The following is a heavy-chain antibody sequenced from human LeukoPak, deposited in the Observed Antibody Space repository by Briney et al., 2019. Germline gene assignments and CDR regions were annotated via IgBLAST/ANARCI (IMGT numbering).Heavy chain of an antibody. V-gene: IGHV3-48*02. D-gene: IGHD1-26*01. CDR2: ISSSSSTI. CDR1: GFTFSSYS. CDR3: AKEVFSGTFQPYGDY. Sequence: GGSLRLSCAASGFTFSSYSMNWVRQAPGKGLEWVSYISSSSSTIYYADSVKGRFTISRDNAKNSLYLQMNSLRDEDTAVYYCAKEVFSGTFQPYGDYWGQGTLVTVSS. J-gene: IGHJ4*02.